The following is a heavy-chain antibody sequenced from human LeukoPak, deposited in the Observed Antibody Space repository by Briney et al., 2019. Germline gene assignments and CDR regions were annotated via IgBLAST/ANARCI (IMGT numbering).Heavy chain of an antibody. D-gene: IGHD3-22*01. CDR1: GYTFTGYY. J-gene: IGHJ4*02. V-gene: IGHV1-2*02. CDR3: ARAEGIYDSSGPFDY. Sequence: GASVKVSCKASGYTFTGYYMHWVRQAPGQGLEWMGWINPNSGGTNYAQKFQGRVTMTRDTSISTAYMELSRLRSDDTAVYYCARAEGIYDSSGPFDYWGQGTLVTVSS. CDR2: INPNSGGT.